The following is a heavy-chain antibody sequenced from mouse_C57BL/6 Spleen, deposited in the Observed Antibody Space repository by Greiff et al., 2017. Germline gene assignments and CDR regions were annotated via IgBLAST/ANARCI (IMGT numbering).Heavy chain of an antibody. CDR1: GYTFTSYW. J-gene: IGHJ4*01. CDR3: ARGYYGSSNYYAMDY. D-gene: IGHD1-1*01. CDR2: INPSYGGT. V-gene: IGHV1-53*01. Sequence: VQLQQPGTELVKPGASVKLSCKASGYTFTSYWMHWVKQRPGQGLEWIGNINPSYGGTNYNEKFKSKATLTVDKSSSTSSMQLSSLTSEDSAFYYCARGYYGSSNYYAMDYWGQGTSVTVSS.